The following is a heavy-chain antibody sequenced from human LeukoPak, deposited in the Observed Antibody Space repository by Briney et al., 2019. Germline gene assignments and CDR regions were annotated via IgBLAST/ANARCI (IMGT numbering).Heavy chain of an antibody. V-gene: IGHV4-59*01. J-gene: IGHJ4*02. CDR3: AGTYYYDSSGYYHYSL. CDR1: GGSISSYY. D-gene: IGHD3-22*01. Sequence: PSETLSLTCTASGGSISSYYWSWIRQPPGKGLEWIGYIYYSGSTNYNPSLKSRVTISVDTSKNQFSLKLSSVTAADTAVYYCAGTYYYDSSGYYHYSLWGQGTLVTVSS. CDR2: IYYSGST.